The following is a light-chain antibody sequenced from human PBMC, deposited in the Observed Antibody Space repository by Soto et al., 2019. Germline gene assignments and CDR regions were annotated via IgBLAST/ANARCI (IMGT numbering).Light chain of an antibody. CDR2: DVT. CDR1: SSDVVV. Sequence: QSVLTQPRSVSGSPGQSVTISCTGTSSDVVVSWYQQHPGKAPKLIISDVTYRPSGVPDRFSGSKSGNTASLTISGLQAEDEADYYCCSYGLTYALLGGGNKLTVL. CDR3: CSYGLTYAL. J-gene: IGLJ2*01. V-gene: IGLV2-11*01.